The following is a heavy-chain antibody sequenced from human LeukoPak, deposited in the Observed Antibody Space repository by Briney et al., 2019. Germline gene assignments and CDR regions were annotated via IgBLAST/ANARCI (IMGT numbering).Heavy chain of an antibody. J-gene: IGHJ6*02. CDR1: GFTFSSYA. CDR3: ARTRLGIAVAGTRRNKGSPNYYYYYGMDV. Sequence: GRSLRLSCAASGFTFSSYAMHWVRQAPGKGLEWVAVISYDGSNKYYADYVKGRFTISRDNSKNTMYLKMNSLRAEDTAVYYCARTRLGIAVAGTRRNKGSPNYYYYYGMDVWGQGTTVTVSS. CDR2: ISYDGSNK. V-gene: IGHV3-30-3*01. D-gene: IGHD6-19*01.